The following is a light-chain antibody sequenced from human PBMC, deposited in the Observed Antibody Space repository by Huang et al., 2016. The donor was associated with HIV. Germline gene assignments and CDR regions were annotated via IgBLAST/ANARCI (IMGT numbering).Light chain of an antibody. J-gene: IGKJ4*01. CDR2: EAS. CDR1: QSISTY. Sequence: DIQMAQSPSSLSAYIGDRVTITCRASQSISTYLNWYQQTPGKAPKVMIYEASSLQSGVPSRFSGSGSGTDFTLTISSLQPEDFATYYCQQSYNTPLTFGGGTKVEIK. V-gene: IGKV1-39*01. CDR3: QQSYNTPLT.